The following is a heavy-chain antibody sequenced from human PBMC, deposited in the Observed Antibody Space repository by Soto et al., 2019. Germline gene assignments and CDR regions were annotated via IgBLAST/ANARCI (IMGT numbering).Heavy chain of an antibody. Sequence: GGSLRLSCAASGFTFSSYWMHWVRQAPGKGLVWVSRINSDGSSTSYADSVKGRFTISRDNAKNTLYLQMNSLRAEDTAVYYCARDRGGFLEWERMQGYGMDVWGQGTTVTVSS. CDR1: GFTFSSYW. J-gene: IGHJ6*02. D-gene: IGHD3-3*01. CDR2: INSDGSST. CDR3: ARDRGGFLEWERMQGYGMDV. V-gene: IGHV3-74*01.